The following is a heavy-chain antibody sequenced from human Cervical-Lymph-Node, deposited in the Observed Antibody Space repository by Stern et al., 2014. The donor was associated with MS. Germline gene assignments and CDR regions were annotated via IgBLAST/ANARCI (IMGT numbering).Heavy chain of an antibody. D-gene: IGHD6-13*01. CDR1: GFSFSRYA. J-gene: IGHJ4*02. CDR2: IWYDEINP. V-gene: IGHV3-33*01. Sequence: VQLVESGGGVVQPGRSLRLSCAASGFSFSRYAMHWVRQAPGKGLAWVALIWYDEINPYYADSGTGRFTISRDNFKNTLYLQMNSLRAEDTAVYYCASAYSSSHYYFDYWGQGTLVTVSS. CDR3: ASAYSSSHYYFDY.